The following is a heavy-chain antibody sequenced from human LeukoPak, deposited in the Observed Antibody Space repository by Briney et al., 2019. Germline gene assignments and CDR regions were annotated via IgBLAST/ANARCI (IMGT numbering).Heavy chain of an antibody. V-gene: IGHV4-34*01. D-gene: IGHD3-22*01. J-gene: IGHJ4*02. CDR1: GGSFSVYY. CDR2: INHSGST. CDR3: ARAVDSSGYYYVHFDY. Sequence: SETLSLTCAVYGGSFSVYYWSWIRQPPGKGLEWIGEINHSGSTNYNPSLKSRVTISVDTSKNQSSLKLSSVTAADTAVYYCARAVDSSGYYYVHFDYWGQGTLVTVSS.